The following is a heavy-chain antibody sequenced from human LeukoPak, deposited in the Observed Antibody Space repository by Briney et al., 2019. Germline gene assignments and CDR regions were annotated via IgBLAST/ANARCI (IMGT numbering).Heavy chain of an antibody. D-gene: IGHD5-18*01. J-gene: IGHJ4*02. V-gene: IGHV5-51*01. Sequence: GESLKISCEGSGYSFVNYWIGWVRQMPGKGLEWMGIIYLRDSDTRYSPSFQGQVTISADKSISTAYLQWSSLKASDTAMYYCARLPSVDTAMVARVGFDYWGQGTLVTVSS. CDR2: IYLRDSDT. CDR1: GYSFVNYW. CDR3: ARLPSVDTAMVARVGFDY.